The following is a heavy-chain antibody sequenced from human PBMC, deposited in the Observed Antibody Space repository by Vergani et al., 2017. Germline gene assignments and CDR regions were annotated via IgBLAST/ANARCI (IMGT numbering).Heavy chain of an antibody. D-gene: IGHD1-26*01. J-gene: IGHJ4*02. CDR3: AKSIVGATSLDY. V-gene: IGHV3-30*18. Sequence: QVQLVESGGGVVQPVRSLRLSCAASGFTFSSYGMHWVRQAPGQGLEWVAVISYDVSNNYYADSVKVRFTISRDKSKNPLYLQMNSLRAEDTAVYSCAKSIVGATSLDYWGQGTLVTVSS. CDR1: GFTFSSYG. CDR2: ISYDVSNN.